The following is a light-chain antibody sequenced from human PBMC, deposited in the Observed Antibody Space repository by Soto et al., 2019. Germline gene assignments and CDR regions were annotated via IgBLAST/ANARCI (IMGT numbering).Light chain of an antibody. J-gene: IGKJ1*01. CDR1: QSVSSSY. CDR3: QQYRSPSQT. CDR2: GSS. Sequence: EIVLTQSPGTRSLSPGQRATLSCRASQSVSSSYLAWYQQKPGQPPRLLIYGSSNRATCIPDRFSGNGSVTDFTLTISRLETEDFQAYYCQQYRSPSQTFGKAPQVDIK. V-gene: IGKV3-20*01.